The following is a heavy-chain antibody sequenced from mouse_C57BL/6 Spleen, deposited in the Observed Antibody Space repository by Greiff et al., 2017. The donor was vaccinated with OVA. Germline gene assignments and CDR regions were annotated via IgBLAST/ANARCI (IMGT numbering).Heavy chain of an antibody. CDR3: ARGDYDYEEGVMDY. CDR2: ISSGSSTI. CDR1: GFTFSDYG. V-gene: IGHV5-17*01. D-gene: IGHD2-4*01. Sequence: EVNVVESGGGLVKPGGSLKLSCAASGFTFSDYGMHWVRQAPEKGLEWVAYISSGSSTIYYADTGKGRFTISRDNAKNTLFLQMTSLRSEDTAMYYCARGDYDYEEGVMDYWGQGTSVTVSS. J-gene: IGHJ4*01.